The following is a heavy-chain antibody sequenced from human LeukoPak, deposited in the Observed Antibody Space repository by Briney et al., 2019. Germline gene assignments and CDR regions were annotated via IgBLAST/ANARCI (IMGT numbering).Heavy chain of an antibody. J-gene: IGHJ5*02. D-gene: IGHD3-3*01. CDR1: GGSISSSSYY. V-gene: IGHV4-39*01. CDR3: ARADAIFGVVIRSNWFDP. CDR2: IYYSGST. Sequence: PSETLSLTCTVSGGSISSSSYYWGWIRQPPGKGLEWIGSIYYSGSTYYNPSLKSRVTISVDTSKNQFSLKLSSVTAADTAVYYCARADAIFGVVIRSNWFDPWGQGTLVTVSS.